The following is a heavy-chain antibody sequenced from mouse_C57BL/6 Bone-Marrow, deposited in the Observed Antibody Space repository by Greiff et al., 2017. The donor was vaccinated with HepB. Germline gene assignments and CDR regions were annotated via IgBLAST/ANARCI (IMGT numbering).Heavy chain of an antibody. J-gene: IGHJ3*01. Sequence: EVKLVESGAELVRPGASVKLSCTASGFNIKDDYMHWVKQRPEQGLEWIGWIDPENGDTEYASKFQGKATITADTSSNTAYLQLSSLTSEDTAVYYCTTMVSSGYEGFAYWGQGTLVTVSA. CDR1: GFNIKDDY. CDR3: TTMVSSGYEGFAY. V-gene: IGHV14-4*01. D-gene: IGHD3-2*02. CDR2: IDPENGDT.